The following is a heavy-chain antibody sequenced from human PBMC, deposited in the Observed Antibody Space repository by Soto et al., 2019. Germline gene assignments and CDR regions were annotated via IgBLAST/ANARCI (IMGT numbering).Heavy chain of an antibody. CDR2: VSFDGTNK. Sequence: QVQLVESGGGVVQPGMTLRLSCTASGFTFSSHGMHWVRQAPGKGLEWVAVVSFDGTNKNYADSVRGRFTISRDNSKNTLYLQMSSLRAEDTAVYYCARGGSSDWQVAFDFWGQGTMVTVSS. J-gene: IGHJ3*01. CDR1: GFTFSSHG. V-gene: IGHV3-30*03. CDR3: ARGGSSDWQVAFDF. D-gene: IGHD6-19*01.